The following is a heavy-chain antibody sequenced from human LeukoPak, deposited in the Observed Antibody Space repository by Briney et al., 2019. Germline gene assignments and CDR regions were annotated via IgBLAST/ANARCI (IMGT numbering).Heavy chain of an antibody. J-gene: IGHJ6*03. D-gene: IGHD6-19*01. CDR2: IYYSGST. CDR1: GGSISSYY. Sequence: SETLSLTCTVSGGSISSYYWSWIRQPPGKGLEWIGYIYYSGSTNYYPSLKSRVTISVDTPKNQFSLKLSSVTAADTAVYYCARGDSSGWYYYMDVWGKGTTVTVSS. V-gene: IGHV4-59*01. CDR3: ARGDSSGWYYYMDV.